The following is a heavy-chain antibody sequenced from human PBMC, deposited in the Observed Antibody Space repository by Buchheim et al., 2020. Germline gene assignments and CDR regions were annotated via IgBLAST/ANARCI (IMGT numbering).Heavy chain of an antibody. V-gene: IGHV3-30*18. CDR1: GFTFRNYG. CDR2: ISEDGKNK. J-gene: IGHJ6*03. CDR3: VKSRSGYYPRNYYFYMHV. Sequence: QVQLVESGGGVVQPGGSLRLSCGASGFTFRNYGMHWVRQAPGKGLEWVAVISEDGKNKYYTESVKGRFTISRDNSKSTVDLQINSVRREDTAVYYCVKSRSGYYPRNYYFYMHVWGTGTT. D-gene: IGHD3-3*01.